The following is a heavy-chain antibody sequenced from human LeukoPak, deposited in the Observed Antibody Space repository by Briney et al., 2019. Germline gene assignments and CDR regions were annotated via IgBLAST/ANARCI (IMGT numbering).Heavy chain of an antibody. CDR3: AKDRISTSGTVDY. V-gene: IGHV3-23*01. D-gene: IGHD6-13*01. CDR1: GFTFSSYA. CDR2: ISGSGGST. J-gene: IGHJ4*02. Sequence: GGSLRLSCAASGFTFSSYAMSWVRQAPGKGLEWVSAISGSGGSTYYADSVKGRFTISRDNSKNTLYLKMNSLRAEDTAIYYCAKDRISTSGTVDYWGQGTLVTVSS.